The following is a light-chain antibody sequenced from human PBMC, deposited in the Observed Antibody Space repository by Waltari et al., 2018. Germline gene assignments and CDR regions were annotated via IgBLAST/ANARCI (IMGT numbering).Light chain of an antibody. V-gene: IGKV1-33*01. CDR3: QQYDNLPYT. J-gene: IGKJ2*01. CDR1: QDISNY. Sequence: DIQMTQSPSSLSASVGDRVTITFQASQDISNYLNWYQQKPGKAPKLLSYDASNLETGVPSRFSGSGSGTDFTFTISSLQPEDIATYYCQQYDNLPYTFGQGTKLEIK. CDR2: DAS.